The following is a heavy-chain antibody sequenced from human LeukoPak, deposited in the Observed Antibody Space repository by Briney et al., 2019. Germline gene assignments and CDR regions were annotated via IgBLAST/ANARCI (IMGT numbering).Heavy chain of an antibody. CDR2: IKQDGSEK. CDR1: GFTFSSYW. CDR3: ARSGAYLGYGMDV. V-gene: IGHV3-7*01. D-gene: IGHD1-26*01. J-gene: IGHJ6*02. Sequence: PGGSLRLSCAASGFTFSSYWMSWVRQASGKGLEWVANIKQDGSEKYYVDSVKGRFTISRDNAKNSLYLQMNSLRAEDTAVYYCARSGAYLGYGMDVWGQGTTVTVSS.